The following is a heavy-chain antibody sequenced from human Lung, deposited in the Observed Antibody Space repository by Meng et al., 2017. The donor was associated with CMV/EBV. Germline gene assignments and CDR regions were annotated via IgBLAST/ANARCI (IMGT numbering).Heavy chain of an antibody. CDR2: IYYSGRT. Sequence: QVQLQESGPGLVEPSQTLSLTCTVSSGSITSSDYYWTWIRQPPGKGLEWIGYIYYSGRTYYNPSLKSRLTISIDTSNNQFSLKPSSVTAADTAVYYCAAGDYDFWRGDYWGQGTLVTVSS. V-gene: IGHV4-30-4*01. D-gene: IGHD3-3*01. CDR3: AAGDYDFWRGDY. CDR1: SGSITSSDYY. J-gene: IGHJ4*02.